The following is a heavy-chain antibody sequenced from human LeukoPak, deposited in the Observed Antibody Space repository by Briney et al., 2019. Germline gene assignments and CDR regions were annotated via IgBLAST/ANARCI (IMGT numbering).Heavy chain of an antibody. CDR3: GAQRAIVATTLFDY. V-gene: IGHV3-9*01. CDR2: ISWNSGSI. CDR1: GFTFDDYA. Sequence: PGRSLRLSCAASGFTFDDYAMHWVRQAPGKGLEWVSGISWNSGSIGYADSVKGRFTISRDNAKNSLYLQMNSLRAEDTAVYYCGAQRAIVATTLFDYWGQGTLVTVSS. J-gene: IGHJ4*02. D-gene: IGHD5-12*01.